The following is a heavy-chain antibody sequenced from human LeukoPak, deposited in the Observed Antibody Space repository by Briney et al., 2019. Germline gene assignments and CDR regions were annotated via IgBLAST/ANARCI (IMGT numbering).Heavy chain of an antibody. CDR2: IDTEDGET. D-gene: IGHD3-10*01. Sequence: ASVKLFCKASGYTFSDYNIRWVHYAPGKGLEWMGRIDTEDGETIYAERCKGRVTITADTSTNTAYLEMTSLRSDDTAVYYCTTDRVDGSFDVWGKGTAV. V-gene: IGHV1-69-2*01. CDR3: TTDRVDGSFDV. CDR1: GYTFSDYN. J-gene: IGHJ6*03.